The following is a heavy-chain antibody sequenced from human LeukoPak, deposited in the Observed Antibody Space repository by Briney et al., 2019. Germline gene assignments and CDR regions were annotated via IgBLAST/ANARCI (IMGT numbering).Heavy chain of an antibody. D-gene: IGHD3-16*01. CDR3: ARGRGSNYENYFDH. V-gene: IGHV1-8*02. Sequence: ASVKVSCKASGYTFTGYYMHWVRQAPGQGLEWMGWMNPNSGNTGYAQRFQGRVTMTKSTSLSTVYMELSSLRSEDTAIYYCARGRGSNYENYFDHWGHGTRVTVSS. J-gene: IGHJ4*01. CDR2: MNPNSGNT. CDR1: GYTFTGYY.